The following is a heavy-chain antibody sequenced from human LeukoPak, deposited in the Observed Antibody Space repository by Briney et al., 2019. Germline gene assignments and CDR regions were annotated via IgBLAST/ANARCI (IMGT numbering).Heavy chain of an antibody. Sequence: PGGSLRLSCAASGFTVSSSYLSWVRHAPAPGLELVSVIYRGGSTYYADSVKGRFTISRDNSKNTLYLQMNSLRAEDTAVYYCARDGISYYGSGSYYRYYWGQGTLVTVSS. J-gene: IGHJ4*02. D-gene: IGHD3-10*01. CDR1: GFTVSSSY. CDR2: IYRGGST. CDR3: ARDGISYYGSGSYYRYY. V-gene: IGHV3-53*01.